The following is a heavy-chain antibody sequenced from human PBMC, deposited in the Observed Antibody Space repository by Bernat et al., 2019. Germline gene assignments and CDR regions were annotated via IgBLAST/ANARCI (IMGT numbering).Heavy chain of an antibody. Sequence: QVQLQESGPGLVKPSETLSLTCTVSGGSISSYYWSWIRQPPGKGLEWIGYIYYSGSTNYNPSLKSRVTISVDTSKNQFSLKLSSVTAADTAVYYCARAKRTYYDYVWGGHFDYWGQGTLVTVSS. V-gene: IGHV4-59*01. CDR3: ARAKRTYYDYVWGGHFDY. CDR1: GGSISSYY. CDR2: IYYSGST. J-gene: IGHJ4*02. D-gene: IGHD3-16*01.